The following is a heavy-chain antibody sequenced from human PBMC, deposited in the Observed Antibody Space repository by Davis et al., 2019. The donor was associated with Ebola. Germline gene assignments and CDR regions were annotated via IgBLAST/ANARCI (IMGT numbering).Heavy chain of an antibody. Sequence: SDTLSLTCTVSGGSISSGGYYWSWIRQHPGKGLEWIGYIYYSGSTYYNPSLKSRVTISVDTSKNQFSLRLSSVTAADTAVYYCAREGSGAAFDIWGQGTMVTVSS. CDR3: AREGSGAAFDI. D-gene: IGHD3-10*01. V-gene: IGHV4-31*03. J-gene: IGHJ3*02. CDR2: IYYSGST. CDR1: GGSISSGGYY.